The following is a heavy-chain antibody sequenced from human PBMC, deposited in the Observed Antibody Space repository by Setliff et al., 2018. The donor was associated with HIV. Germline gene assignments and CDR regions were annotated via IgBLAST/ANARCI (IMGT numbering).Heavy chain of an antibody. D-gene: IGHD2-15*01. CDR3: ARLLRRPHDFFYMDV. V-gene: IGHV5-10-1*01. CDR1: GYTFANYW. J-gene: IGHJ6*03. CDR2: LDPRDSYT. Sequence: GESLKISCKGSGYTFANYWISWVRQMPGKGLEWMGRLDPRDSYTDYSPSFQGHVTISGDKSSSTAYLQWSSLRASDTATYYCARLLRRPHDFFYMDVWGKGTTGTV.